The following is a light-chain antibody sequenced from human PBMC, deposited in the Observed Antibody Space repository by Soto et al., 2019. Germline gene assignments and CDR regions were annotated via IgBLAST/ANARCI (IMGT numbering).Light chain of an antibody. J-gene: IGLJ1*01. V-gene: IGLV1-44*01. CDR2: SDN. Sequence: QSVLTQPPSASGTPGQRVTIACSGSSSNIGTYSVSWYQHFPGTAPRLLIYSDNQRPSGVPDRFSAAMSGASASLAISGRQSEDEADFACAAWDDSLNGCVFGTGTKLTVL. CDR3: AAWDDSLNGCV. CDR1: SSNIGTYS.